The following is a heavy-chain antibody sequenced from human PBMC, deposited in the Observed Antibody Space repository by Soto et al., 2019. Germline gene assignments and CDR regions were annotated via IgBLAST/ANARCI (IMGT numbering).Heavy chain of an antibody. CDR2: VSGSAGST. CDR3: ERVEGTARNASDV. CDR1: GFTFSIYV. J-gene: IGHJ3*01. D-gene: IGHD6-6*01. Sequence: PGGSLRLSCAASGFTFSIYVMTWVRQAPGKGLEWVSAVSGSAGSTYYADSVKGRFSISRDNSKNTLYLQMNTLTADDTAVYYCERVEGTARNASDVWGHGTMVTVSS. V-gene: IGHV3-23*01.